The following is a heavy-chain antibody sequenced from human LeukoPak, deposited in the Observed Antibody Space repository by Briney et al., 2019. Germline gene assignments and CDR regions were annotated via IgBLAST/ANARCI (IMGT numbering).Heavy chain of an antibody. CDR1: GFTFSIYA. CDR3: ARSRMHIVATRYFDY. V-gene: IGHV3-21*01. J-gene: IGHJ4*02. D-gene: IGHD5-12*01. Sequence: PGGSLRLSCAASGFTFSIYAMSWVRQAPGKGLEWVSSISSSSSYIYYADSVKGRFTISRDNAKNSLYLQMNSLRAEDTAVYYCARSRMHIVATRYFDYWGQGTLVTVSS. CDR2: ISSSSSYI.